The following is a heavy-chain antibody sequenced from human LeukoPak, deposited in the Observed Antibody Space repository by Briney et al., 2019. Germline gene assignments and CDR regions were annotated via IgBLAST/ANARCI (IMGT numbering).Heavy chain of an antibody. CDR1: GFTVSSNY. D-gene: IGHD2-2*01. J-gene: IGHJ4*02. CDR2: ISGSGGST. V-gene: IGHV3-23*01. Sequence: PGGSLRLSCAASGFTVSSNYMSWVRQAPGKGLEWVSAISGSGGSTYYADSVKGRFTISRDNSKNTLYLQMNSLRAEDTAVYYCAKDYFYCSSTSCYAGYFDYWGQGTLVTVSS. CDR3: AKDYFYCSSTSCYAGYFDY.